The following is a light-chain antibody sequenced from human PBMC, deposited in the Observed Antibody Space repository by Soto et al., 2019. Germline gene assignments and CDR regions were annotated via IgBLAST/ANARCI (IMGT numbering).Light chain of an antibody. CDR2: DVT. Sequence: QSALTQPASVSGSPGQSITISCTGTSSDVGGYNYVSWYQQHPGKAPKLMIHDVTDRPSGVSNRFSGSKSGNTASQTISGLQAEDEVDYYCSSYTTSSTVVFGGGTKLTVL. CDR3: SSYTTSSTVV. J-gene: IGLJ2*01. V-gene: IGLV2-14*03. CDR1: SSDVGGYNY.